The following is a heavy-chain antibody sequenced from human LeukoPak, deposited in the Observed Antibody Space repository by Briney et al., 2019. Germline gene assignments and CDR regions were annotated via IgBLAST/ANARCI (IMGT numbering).Heavy chain of an antibody. V-gene: IGHV4-39*01. J-gene: IGHJ4*02. CDR1: GVSISSSNSY. CDR3: ARQTGSGLFILP. Sequence: SETLSLTCTVSGVSISSSNSYWGWIRHPPGKGLGWIGSIYYSGNTYYNASLKSQVSISIDTSKNQFSLKVTSVTAADTAVYYCARQTGSGLFILPGGQGTLVTVSS. CDR2: IYYSGNT. D-gene: IGHD3/OR15-3a*01.